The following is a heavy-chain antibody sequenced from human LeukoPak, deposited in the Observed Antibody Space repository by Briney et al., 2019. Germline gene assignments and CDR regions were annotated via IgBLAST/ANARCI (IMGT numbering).Heavy chain of an antibody. D-gene: IGHD5-12*01. CDR2: INHSGST. CDR3: ARGAQQWIYYFDY. Sequence: PSETLSLTCAVYGGSFSGYYWSWIRQPPGKGLEWIGEINHSGSTNYNPSLKSRVTISVDTSKNQFSLKLSSVTAADTAVYYCARGAQQWIYYFDYWGQGTLVTVSS. V-gene: IGHV4-34*01. J-gene: IGHJ4*02. CDR1: GGSFSGYY.